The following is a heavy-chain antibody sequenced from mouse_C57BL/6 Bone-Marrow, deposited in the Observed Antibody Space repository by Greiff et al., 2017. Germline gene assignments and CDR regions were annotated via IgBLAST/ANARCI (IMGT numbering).Heavy chain of an antibody. CDR3: ARGKFYYDYDGGNYFDY. Sequence: EVQLQQSGPELVKPGASVKISCKASGYSFTDYNMNWVKQSNGKSLEWIGVINPNYGTTSYNQKFKGKATLTVDQSSSTAYMQLNSLTSEDSAVYYCARGKFYYDYDGGNYFDYWGQGTTLTVSS. D-gene: IGHD2-4*01. CDR2: INPNYGTT. CDR1: GYSFTDYN. V-gene: IGHV1-39*01. J-gene: IGHJ2*01.